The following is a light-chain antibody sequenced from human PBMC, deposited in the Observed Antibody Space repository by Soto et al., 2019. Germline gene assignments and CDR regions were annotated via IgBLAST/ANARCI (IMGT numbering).Light chain of an antibody. CDR1: QSIVTY. V-gene: IGKV1-39*01. CDR2: AAS. J-gene: IGKJ1*01. Sequence: DIQMTQSPSSLSASVGDRVTITCRASQSIVTYLNWYLQKPGKAPKLLIYAASNLQSGVPSRFSGSGSGTDFTLTISSLQPEDFAVYYCQQYGSSTWTFGQGTKVDIK. CDR3: QQYGSSTWT.